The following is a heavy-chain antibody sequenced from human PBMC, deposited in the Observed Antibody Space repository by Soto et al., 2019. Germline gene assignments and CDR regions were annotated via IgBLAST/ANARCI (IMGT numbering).Heavy chain of an antibody. CDR3: AKGRSGYCSGGSCYLFDY. V-gene: IGHV3-23*01. J-gene: IGHJ4*02. Sequence: PGGSLRLSCAASGFTFSSYAMSWVRQAPGKGLEWVSAISGSGGSTYYADSVKGRFTISRDNSKNTLYLQMNSLRAEDTAVYYCAKGRSGYCSGGSCYLFDYWGQGTLVTVSS. CDR2: ISGSGGST. CDR1: GFTFSSYA. D-gene: IGHD2-15*01.